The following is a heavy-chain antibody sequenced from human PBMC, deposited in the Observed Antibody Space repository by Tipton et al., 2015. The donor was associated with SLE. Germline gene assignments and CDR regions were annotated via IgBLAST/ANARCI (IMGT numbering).Heavy chain of an antibody. D-gene: IGHD2-2*01. Sequence: TLSLTCTVSGYSISSGYYWGWIRQPPGKGLEWIGEINHSGSTNYNPSLKSRVTISVDTSKNQFSLKLSSVTAADTAVYYCARGRGIVVVPARAFDIWGQGTMVTVSS. V-gene: IGHV4-38-2*02. J-gene: IGHJ3*02. CDR2: INHSGST. CDR1: GYSISSGYY. CDR3: ARGRGIVVVPARAFDI.